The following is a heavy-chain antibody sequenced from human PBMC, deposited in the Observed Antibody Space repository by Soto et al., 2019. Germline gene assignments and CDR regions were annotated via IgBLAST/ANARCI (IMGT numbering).Heavy chain of an antibody. Sequence: QLQLQESGSGLVKPSQTLSLTCAVSGGSISSGGYSWSWIRQPPGKGLEWNGYIYHSGSTYYNPSLKSRVTISVDRSKNQFSLKLSSVTAADTAVYYCARRTYYYDISGYYIDYWGQGTLVTVSS. D-gene: IGHD3-22*01. CDR1: GGSISSGGYS. CDR2: IYHSGST. CDR3: ARRTYYYDISGYYIDY. V-gene: IGHV4-30-2*01. J-gene: IGHJ4*02.